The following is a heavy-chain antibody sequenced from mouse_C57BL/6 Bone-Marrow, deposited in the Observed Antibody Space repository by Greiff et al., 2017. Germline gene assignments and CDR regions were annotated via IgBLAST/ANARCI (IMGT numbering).Heavy chain of an antibody. CDR2: ISNLAYSI. CDR3: ARLYDGYPHAMDY. CDR1: GFTFSDYG. V-gene: IGHV5-15*01. Sequence: EVQRVESGGGLVQPGGSLKLSCAASGFTFSDYGMAWVRQAPRKGPEWVAFISNLAYSIYYADTVTGRFTISRENAKNTLYLEMRSLRSEDTAMDYCARLYDGYPHAMDYWGQGTSVTVSS. J-gene: IGHJ4*01. D-gene: IGHD2-3*01.